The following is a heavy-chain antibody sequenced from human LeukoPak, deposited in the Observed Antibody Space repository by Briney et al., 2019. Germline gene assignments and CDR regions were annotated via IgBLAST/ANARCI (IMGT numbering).Heavy chain of an antibody. D-gene: IGHD5-18*01. CDR3: AKAGTLETAMMHFDY. J-gene: IGHJ4*02. Sequence: PGGSLRLSCAASGFTFSSYGMHWVRQAPGKGLEWVAFIRYDGSNKYYADSVKGRFTISRGNSKNTLYLQMNSLRAEDTAVYYCAKAGTLETAMMHFDYWGQGTLVTVSS. CDR2: IRYDGSNK. CDR1: GFTFSSYG. V-gene: IGHV3-30*02.